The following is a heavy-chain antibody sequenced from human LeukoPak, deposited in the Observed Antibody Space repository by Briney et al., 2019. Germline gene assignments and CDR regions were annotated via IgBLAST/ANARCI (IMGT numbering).Heavy chain of an antibody. V-gene: IGHV4-30-2*01. D-gene: IGHD2-15*01. CDR3: ARGGAATQYNWFDP. J-gene: IGHJ5*02. CDR2: IYHSGST. Sequence: SETLSLTCAVSGGSISSGGYSWSWIRQPPGKGLEWTGYIYHSGSTYYNPSLKSPVTISVDRSKNQFSLKLSSVTAADTAVYYCARGGAATQYNWFDPWGQGTLVTVSS. CDR1: GGSISSGGYS.